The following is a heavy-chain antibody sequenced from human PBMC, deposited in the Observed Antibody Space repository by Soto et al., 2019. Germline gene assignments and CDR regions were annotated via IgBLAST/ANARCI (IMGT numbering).Heavy chain of an antibody. CDR2: IVGNGGAT. Sequence: EVQLLESGGDLVRPGGSLRLSCAASGFTFSTFAMTWVRQAPGKGLEWVSAIVGNGGATFYADSVKGRFSISRDNSKNTMFLQMSSLRPEDTAVYYCATAFYRDSGSSWGQGTLVVVSS. J-gene: IGHJ1*01. D-gene: IGHD3-10*01. V-gene: IGHV3-23*01. CDR1: GFTFSTFA. CDR3: ATAFYRDSGSS.